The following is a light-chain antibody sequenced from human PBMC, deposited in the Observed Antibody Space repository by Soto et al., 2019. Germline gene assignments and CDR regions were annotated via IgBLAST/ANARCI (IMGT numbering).Light chain of an antibody. Sequence: DIQLTQSPSSLSASIGDTVISTCQASQDISKYANWYQQRRGRAPKLLIYDASYLETGVPFRFSGRGSRTNFTFTINGLQPEDTATYYCQQSYYFPLTFGPGTKVDV. CDR1: QDISKY. J-gene: IGKJ3*01. CDR2: DAS. CDR3: QQSYYFPLT. V-gene: IGKV1-33*01.